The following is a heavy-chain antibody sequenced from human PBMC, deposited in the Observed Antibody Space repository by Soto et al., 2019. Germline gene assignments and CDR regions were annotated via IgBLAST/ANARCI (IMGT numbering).Heavy chain of an antibody. CDR3: ERTEITTLPNFAY. D-gene: IGHD4-17*01. J-gene: IGHJ4*02. Sequence: DSVKVSCKGSGYTFTTYYLHWVRQAPGQDLVWIGWINPNSGMTKSAQNFPGRVTMTSDTSITGAYRQVSRLNSDDTAGYSCERTEITTLPNFAYSGQGTHLTVSS. CDR2: INPNSGMT. CDR1: GYTFTTYY. V-gene: IGHV1-2*02.